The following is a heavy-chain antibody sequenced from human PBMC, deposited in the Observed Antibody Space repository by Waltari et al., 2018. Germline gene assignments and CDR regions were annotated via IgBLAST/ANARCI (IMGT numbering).Heavy chain of an antibody. V-gene: IGHV3-7*01. CDR1: GFRFSDSW. J-gene: IGHJ4*02. D-gene: IGHD6-13*01. Sequence: EVQLVDSGGGLVQPGGSLSRSCAPSGFRFSDSWMSWVRQAPGKGLEWLANIRYDGGVKDIVDSVKGRFTVSRDNAENSLFLHMNSLRVEDTAVYYCARENYNGAAGDYWGQGTLVTVSS. CDR2: IRYDGGVK. CDR3: ARENYNGAAGDY.